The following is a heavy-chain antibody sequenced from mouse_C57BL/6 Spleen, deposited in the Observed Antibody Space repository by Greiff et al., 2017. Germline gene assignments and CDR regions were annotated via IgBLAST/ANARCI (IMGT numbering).Heavy chain of an antibody. CDR2: IYPGGGYT. D-gene: IGHD3-2*02. CDR3: ARKGRTAQTTYYFDD. Sequence: VQLVESGAELVRPGTSVKMSCKASGYTFTNYWIGWAKQRPGHGLEWIGDIYPGGGYTNYNEKFKGKATLTADKSSSTAYMQFSSLTSEDSAIYYCARKGRTAQTTYYFDDWGQGTTLTVSS. V-gene: IGHV1-63*01. CDR1: GYTFTNYW. J-gene: IGHJ2*01.